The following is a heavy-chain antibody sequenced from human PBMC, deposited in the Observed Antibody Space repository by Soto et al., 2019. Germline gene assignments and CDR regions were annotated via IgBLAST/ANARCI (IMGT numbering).Heavy chain of an antibody. D-gene: IGHD6-13*01. Sequence: PGGSLRLSCAASGFTFSSYAVSWVRQAPGKGLEWVSTISASGSSTYYADSVKGRFTISRDNSKNTLFLQVNNLRAEDTAVYYCAKDQGSVGSSFDYWGQGTLVTVSS. CDR1: GFTFSSYA. V-gene: IGHV3-23*01. CDR3: AKDQGSVGSSFDY. CDR2: ISASGSST. J-gene: IGHJ4*02.